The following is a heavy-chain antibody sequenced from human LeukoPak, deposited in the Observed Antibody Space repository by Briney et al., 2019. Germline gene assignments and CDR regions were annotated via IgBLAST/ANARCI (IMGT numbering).Heavy chain of an antibody. Sequence: GGSLRLSCAASGFTFSSYSMNWVRQAPGKGLEWVSSISSSSSYIYYADSVKGRFTISRDNAKNSLYLQMNSLRAEDTAVYYCARAQSYDFWSGYPFDYWGQGTLVTVSS. V-gene: IGHV3-21*01. CDR1: GFTFSSYS. CDR2: ISSSSSYI. J-gene: IGHJ4*02. D-gene: IGHD3-3*01. CDR3: ARAQSYDFWSGYPFDY.